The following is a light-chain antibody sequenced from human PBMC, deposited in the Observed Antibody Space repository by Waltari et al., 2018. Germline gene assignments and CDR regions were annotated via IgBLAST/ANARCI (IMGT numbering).Light chain of an antibody. CDR3: QAADISGSYRE. CDR1: ALSGQY. J-gene: IGLJ3*02. V-gene: IGLV3-25*03. CDR2: NEA. Sequence: YQQTQPPSLSVSPGQTARITCSGDALSGQYAYWYQHKAGQAPVVVIYNEAERPSGIPERCAGSTPGATVTLTISGVQAEDEADDDCQAADISGSYREFGGGTKLTVL.